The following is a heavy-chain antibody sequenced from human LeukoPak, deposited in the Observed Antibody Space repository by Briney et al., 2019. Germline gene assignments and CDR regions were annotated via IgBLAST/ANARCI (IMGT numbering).Heavy chain of an antibody. J-gene: IGHJ4*02. CDR1: GYTFTSYG. V-gene: IGHV1-18*01. CDR2: ISTNNGNT. CDR3: ARGGVVTVTATPYDY. Sequence: ASVKVSCKASGYTFTSYGISWVRQAPGVGLEWMGWISTNNGNTKYAQKLQGRVTMTTDTSTSTAYMELRSLRSDDTAVYYCARGGVVTVTATPYDYWGQGTLVTVSS. D-gene: IGHD2-21*02.